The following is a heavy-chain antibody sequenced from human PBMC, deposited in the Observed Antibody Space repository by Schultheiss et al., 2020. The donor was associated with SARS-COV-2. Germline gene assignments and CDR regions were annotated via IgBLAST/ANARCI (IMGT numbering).Heavy chain of an antibody. Sequence: GGSLRLSCAASGFTFSNYAMHWVRQAPGKGLEWVSHINTVGTTTDYADFVKGRFTISRDNAKNTLYLQMNSLRDEDTAVYYCVRDGYFYGLDVWGQGTTVTVSS. V-gene: IGHV3-74*01. CDR2: INTVGTTT. CDR1: GFTFSNYA. J-gene: IGHJ6*02. CDR3: VRDGYFYGLDV.